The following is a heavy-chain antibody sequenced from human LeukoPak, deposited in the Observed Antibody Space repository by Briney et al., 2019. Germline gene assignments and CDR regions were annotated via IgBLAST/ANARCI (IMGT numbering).Heavy chain of an antibody. D-gene: IGHD3-10*01. V-gene: IGHV3-48*01. Sequence: GGSLRLSCAASGFTFSSYSMNWVRQAPGKGLEWVSYISSSSSTIYYADSVKGRFTISRDNHKNSLYLQMNSLRAEDTAVYYRAWFLNGAFDIWGQGTMVTVSS. CDR3: AWFLNGAFDI. CDR2: ISSSSSTI. J-gene: IGHJ3*02. CDR1: GFTFSSYS.